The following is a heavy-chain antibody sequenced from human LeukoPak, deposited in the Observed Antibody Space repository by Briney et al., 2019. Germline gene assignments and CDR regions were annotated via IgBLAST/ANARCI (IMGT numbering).Heavy chain of an antibody. Sequence: ASVKVSCKASGSTFTGYYMHWVRQAPGQGLEWMGIINPSGGSTSYAQKFQGRVTMTRDTSTSTLYMELSSLRSEDTAVYFCARGAMVRGVITGYFQHWGQGTLVIVSS. CDR3: ARGAMVRGVITGYFQH. J-gene: IGHJ1*01. V-gene: IGHV1-46*01. CDR1: GSTFTGYY. CDR2: INPSGGST. D-gene: IGHD3-10*01.